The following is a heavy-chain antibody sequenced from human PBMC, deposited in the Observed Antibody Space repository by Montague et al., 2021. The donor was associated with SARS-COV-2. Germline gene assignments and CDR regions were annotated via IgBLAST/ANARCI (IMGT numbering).Heavy chain of an antibody. CDR2: IDWDDDK. V-gene: IGHV2-70*01. CDR1: GFSLSTSGKY. J-gene: IGHJ3*02. D-gene: IGHD1-26*01. Sequence: PALVKPTQTLTLTCTFSGFSLSTSGKYVSWIRQPPGKALEWLALIDWDDDKYYSTSLKTRLTISKDTSKNQVVLTMTNMDPVDTATYYCARIWGATRGDAFDIWGQGTMVTVSS. CDR3: ARIWGATRGDAFDI.